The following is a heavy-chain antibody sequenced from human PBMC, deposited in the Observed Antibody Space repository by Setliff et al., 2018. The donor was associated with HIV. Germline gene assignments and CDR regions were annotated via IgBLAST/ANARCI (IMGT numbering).Heavy chain of an antibody. CDR3: ARGGYEY. V-gene: IGHV1-46*02. CDR2: INPRGGDT. CDR1: GYSFKTYS. J-gene: IGHJ4*02. Sequence: EASVKVSCKTSGYSFKTYSTDWVRQAPGQGLEWMGRINPRGGDTDFAQKFQGRLTLTSDTSTSTVYMEVTSLRSEDTALYFCARGGYEYWGQGSLVTVSS. D-gene: IGHD2-15*01.